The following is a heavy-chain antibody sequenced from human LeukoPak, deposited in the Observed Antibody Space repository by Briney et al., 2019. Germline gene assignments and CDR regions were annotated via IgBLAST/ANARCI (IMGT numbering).Heavy chain of an antibody. CDR3: AREQQWLVPTTGGDNWFDP. V-gene: IGHV1-2*02. J-gene: IGHJ5*02. Sequence: ASVKVSCKASGYTFTGYYMHWVRQAPGQGLEWMGWISPNSGGTNYAQKFQGRVTMTRDTSISTAYMELSRLRSDDTAVYYCAREQQWLVPTTGGDNWFDPWGQGTLVTVSS. CDR1: GYTFTGYY. CDR2: ISPNSGGT. D-gene: IGHD6-19*01.